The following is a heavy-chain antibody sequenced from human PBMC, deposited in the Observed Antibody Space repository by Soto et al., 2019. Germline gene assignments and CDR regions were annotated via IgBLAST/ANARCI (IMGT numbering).Heavy chain of an antibody. CDR3: ARVPATVTTFGDFDY. CDR1: GFTFSSYA. CDR2: ISYDGSNK. V-gene: IGHV3-30-3*01. J-gene: IGHJ4*02. Sequence: QVQLVESGGGVVQPGRSLRLSCAASGFTFSSYAMHWVRQAPGKGLEWVAVISYDGSNKYYADSVKGRFTISRDNSKNTLYLQMNSLRAEDTAVYYCARVPATVTTFGDFDYCGQGTLVTVSS. D-gene: IGHD4-17*01.